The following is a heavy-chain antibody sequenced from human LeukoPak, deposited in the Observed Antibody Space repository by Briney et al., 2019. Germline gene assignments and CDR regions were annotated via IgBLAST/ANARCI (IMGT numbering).Heavy chain of an antibody. CDR3: TRERKSGIAAFDY. D-gene: IGHD6-13*01. Sequence: GGSLRLSCAASGFTFSSYAMSWVRQAPGKGLEWVSVISGGGGSTYYADSVKGRFTISRDTSKNTLYLQMNSLRAEDTAVYYCTRERKSGIAAFDYWGQGTLVTVSS. V-gene: IGHV3-23*01. CDR1: GFTFSSYA. J-gene: IGHJ4*02. CDR2: ISGGGGST.